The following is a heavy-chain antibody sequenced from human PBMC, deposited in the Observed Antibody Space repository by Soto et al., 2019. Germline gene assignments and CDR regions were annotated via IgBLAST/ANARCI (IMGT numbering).Heavy chain of an antibody. D-gene: IGHD6-13*01. CDR2: ISSSSSYI. Sequence: GGSLRLSCAASGFTFSSYSMNWVRQAPGKGLEWVSSISSSSSYIYYADSVKGRFTISRDNAKNSLYLQMNSLRAEDTAVYYCARATRVKQLADYWGQGTLVTVSS. V-gene: IGHV3-21*01. CDR1: GFTFSSYS. J-gene: IGHJ4*02. CDR3: ARATRVKQLADY.